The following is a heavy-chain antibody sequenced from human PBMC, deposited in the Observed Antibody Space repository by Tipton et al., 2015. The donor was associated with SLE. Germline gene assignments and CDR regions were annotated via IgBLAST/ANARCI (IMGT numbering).Heavy chain of an antibody. CDR1: GGPFSSYT. CDR2: IIPILGIP. J-gene: IGHJ6*02. Sequence: QLVQSGPEVKKPGSSVKVSCKASGGPFSSYTLSWVRQAPGQGLEWMGRIIPILGIPNYAQKFQGRVTITADKSTSTAYMELISLRSEDTAVYYCARSTIAARMDVWGQGTTVTVSS. D-gene: IGHD6-6*01. CDR3: ARSTIAARMDV. V-gene: IGHV1-69*09.